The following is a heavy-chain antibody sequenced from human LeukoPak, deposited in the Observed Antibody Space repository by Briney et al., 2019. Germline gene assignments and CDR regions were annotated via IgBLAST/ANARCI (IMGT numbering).Heavy chain of an antibody. J-gene: IGHJ3*01. Sequence: GGSLRLSCVGSGFTFSSYAMTWVRQAPGRGLEWVSFIRGSGDGTSYADSVKGRFTMSRDNSKNTLYLQMDSLRAEDTAMYYCGRDPNGDYVGAFDFWGQGTLVTVSS. V-gene: IGHV3-23*01. CDR3: GRDPNGDYVGAFDF. CDR1: GFTFSSYA. CDR2: IRGSGDGT. D-gene: IGHD4-17*01.